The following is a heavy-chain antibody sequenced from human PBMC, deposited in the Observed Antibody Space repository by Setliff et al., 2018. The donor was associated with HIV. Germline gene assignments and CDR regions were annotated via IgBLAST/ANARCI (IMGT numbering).Heavy chain of an antibody. J-gene: IGHJ4*02. V-gene: IGHV4-59*11. CDR1: GGSISSHY. CDR3: ARGEPPASRSGLLY. Sequence: SETLSLTCTVSGGSISSHYWSWIRQAPGKGLEWIASIYYNGITNYNPSLKSRVIISVDPSKNQFSLKLSSVTAADTAVYYCARGEPPASRSGLLYWGQGMLVTVSS. CDR2: IYYNGIT. D-gene: IGHD3-22*01.